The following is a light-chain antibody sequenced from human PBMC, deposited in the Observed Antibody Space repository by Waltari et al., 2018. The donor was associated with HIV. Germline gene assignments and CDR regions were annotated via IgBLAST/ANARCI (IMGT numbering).Light chain of an antibody. CDR3: SSYTSSSLEI. J-gene: IGLJ2*01. CDR2: EVT. Sequence: QSALTQPASVSGSPGQSITISCTGTSSDVVGYTYVSWYQQHPGKAPKLMIYEVTNRPSGVSNRFSGSKSGNTASLTISGLQVEDEADYYCSSYTSSSLEIFGGGTKLTVL. V-gene: IGLV2-14*03. CDR1: SSDVVGYTY.